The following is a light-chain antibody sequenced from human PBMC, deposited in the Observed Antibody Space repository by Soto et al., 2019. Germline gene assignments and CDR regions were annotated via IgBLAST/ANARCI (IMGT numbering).Light chain of an antibody. J-gene: IGKJ4*01. CDR2: ASS. CDR1: QSISTY. CDR3: QQRYSVPS. V-gene: IGKV1-39*01. Sequence: DIQMTQSPSSLSASVGDRVTITCRARQSISTYLNWYQRKPGKAPKLLIYASSSLQSGVPSRFIGSGYETAVTLTISSLQPEDSATYYGQQRYSVPSVGGGTKVEIK.